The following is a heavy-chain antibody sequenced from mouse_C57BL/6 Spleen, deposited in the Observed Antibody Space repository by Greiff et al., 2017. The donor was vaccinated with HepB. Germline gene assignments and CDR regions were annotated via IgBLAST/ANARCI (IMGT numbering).Heavy chain of an antibody. Sequence: QVQLKQPGAELVKPGASVKLSCKASGYTFTSYWMHWVKQRPGQGLEWIGMIHPNSGSTNYNEKFKSKATLTVDKSSSTAYMQLSSLTSEDSAVYYCARRVYYGNYEWYFDVWGTGTTVTVSS. D-gene: IGHD2-1*01. CDR2: IHPNSGST. CDR3: ARRVYYGNYEWYFDV. CDR1: GYTFTSYW. V-gene: IGHV1-64*01. J-gene: IGHJ1*03.